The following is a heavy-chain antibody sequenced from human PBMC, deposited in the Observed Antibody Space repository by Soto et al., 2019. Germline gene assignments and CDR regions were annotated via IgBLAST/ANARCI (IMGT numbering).Heavy chain of an antibody. J-gene: IGHJ6*03. Sequence: GGSLRLSCAASGFTFSSYGMHWVRQAPGKGLEWVAVIWYDGSNKYYADSVKGRFTISRDNSKNTLYLQMNSLRAEDTAVYYCARDTVGYSGYDSGYDYYYYMDVWGKGTTVTVSS. D-gene: IGHD5-12*01. V-gene: IGHV3-33*01. CDR1: GFTFSSYG. CDR3: ARDTVGYSGYDSGYDYYYYMDV. CDR2: IWYDGSNK.